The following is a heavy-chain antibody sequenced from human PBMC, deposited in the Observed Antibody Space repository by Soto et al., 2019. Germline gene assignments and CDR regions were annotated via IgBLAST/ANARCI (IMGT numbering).Heavy chain of an antibody. D-gene: IGHD2-21*02. Sequence: GSLRLSCVASGFTFSAYSMNWGRQAPGKGLEWLSYISGDRAYIYYADSVRGRFTISRDNAENSLYLQMDNLRDEDTALYYCARQVYTVVTPMDFWGQGTLVTVSS. CDR2: ISGDRAYI. V-gene: IGHV3-48*02. CDR1: GFTFSAYS. J-gene: IGHJ4*02. CDR3: ARQVYTVVTPMDF.